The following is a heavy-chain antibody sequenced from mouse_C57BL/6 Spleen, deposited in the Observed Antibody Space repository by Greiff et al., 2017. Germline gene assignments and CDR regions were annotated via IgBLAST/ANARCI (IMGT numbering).Heavy chain of an antibody. CDR1: GYTFTDYN. D-gene: IGHD2-12*01. Sequence: EVQLQQSGPELVKPGASVKIPCKASGYTFTDYNMDWVKQSHGKSLEWIGDINPNNGGTIYNQKFKGKAKLTVDKSSSPAYMELRSLTSVDTTVYYCARRNYSDFYSAMDYWGQGTSVTVSS. CDR3: ARRNYSDFYSAMDY. CDR2: INPNNGGT. V-gene: IGHV1-18*01. J-gene: IGHJ4*01.